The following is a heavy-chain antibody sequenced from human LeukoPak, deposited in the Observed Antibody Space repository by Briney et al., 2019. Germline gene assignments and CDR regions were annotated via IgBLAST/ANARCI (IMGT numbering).Heavy chain of an antibody. Sequence: PGGSLRLSCAASGFTFSSYVMHWVRQAPGKGLEWVAVISYDGSNQYYADSVKGRFTISRDNSKNTLYLQMNSLRAEDTAVYYCAGDSSGYNTYYYYYMDVWGKGTTVTVSS. D-gene: IGHD3-22*01. CDR1: GFTFSSYV. J-gene: IGHJ6*03. V-gene: IGHV3-30*04. CDR2: ISYDGSNQ. CDR3: AGDSSGYNTYYYYYMDV.